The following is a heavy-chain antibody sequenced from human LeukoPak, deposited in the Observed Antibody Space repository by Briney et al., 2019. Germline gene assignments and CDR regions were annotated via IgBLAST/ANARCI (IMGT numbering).Heavy chain of an antibody. V-gene: IGHV3-21*01. CDR1: GFTFSSFS. J-gene: IGHJ4*02. D-gene: IGHD3-22*01. CDR3: AKVLSSGYYGN. Sequence: GGSLRLSCAASGFTFSSFSMNWVRQAPGKGLQWVSSISSSSLYIYYADSVKGRFTISRDNAKNSLYLQMNSLRAEDTAVYYCAKVLSSGYYGNWGQGTLVTVSS. CDR2: ISSSSLYI.